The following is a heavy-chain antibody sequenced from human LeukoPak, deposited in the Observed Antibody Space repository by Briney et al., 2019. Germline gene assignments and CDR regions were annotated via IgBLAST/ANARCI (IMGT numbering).Heavy chain of an antibody. CDR3: ARGGIAAAYSGY. CDR2: IKQDGSEK. CDR1: GFNFSSYW. D-gene: IGHD6-13*01. Sequence: GGSLRLSCAASGFNFSSYWMSWVRQAPGKELEWVANIKQDGSEKYYVDSVKGRFTISRDNAKNSLYLQMNSLRAEDTAVYYCARGGIAAAYSGYWGQGTLVTVSS. J-gene: IGHJ4*02. V-gene: IGHV3-7*01.